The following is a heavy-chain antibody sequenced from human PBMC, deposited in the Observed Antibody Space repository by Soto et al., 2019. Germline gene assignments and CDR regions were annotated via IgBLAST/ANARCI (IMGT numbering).Heavy chain of an antibody. J-gene: IGHJ6*01. D-gene: IGHD1-1*01. CDR3: AKDPTTIDNFHFMEI. CDR1: VLTFNKLD. CDR2: INSGGGST. V-gene: IGHV3-23*01. Sequence: HPVGSLRLSCACTVLTFNKLDMCCVRHSPGKGLEWVSSINSGGGSTYYAESVKGRSTISRDISKNTLYLEMNSLRAEDTAVYFCAKDPTTIDNFHFMEIWGQGTTVTVSS.